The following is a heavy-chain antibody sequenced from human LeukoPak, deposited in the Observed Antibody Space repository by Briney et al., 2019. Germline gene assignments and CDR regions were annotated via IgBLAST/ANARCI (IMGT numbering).Heavy chain of an antibody. CDR3: ARDREDIVVVPAAIRTGDYMDV. V-gene: IGHV3-30-3*01. J-gene: IGHJ6*03. CDR2: ISYDGSNK. Sequence: PGRSLRLSCAASGFTFSSYAMHWVRQAPGKGLEWVAVISYDGSNKYYADSVKGRFTISRDNSKNTLYLQMNSLRAEDTAVYYCARDREDIVVVPAAIRTGDYMDVWGKGTTVTVSS. D-gene: IGHD2-2*01. CDR1: GFTFSSYA.